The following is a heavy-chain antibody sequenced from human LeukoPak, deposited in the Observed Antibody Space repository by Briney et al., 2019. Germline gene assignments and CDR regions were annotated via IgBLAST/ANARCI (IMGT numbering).Heavy chain of an antibody. V-gene: IGHV4-59*08. D-gene: IGHD6-19*01. Sequence: PSETLSLTCTVSGGSISGYYRSWIRQPPGKGLEWIGYIYYSGSTNYNPSLKSRATISVDTSKNQFSLRLSSVTAADTALCYCARHRSGWSYYFDYWGQGTLVTVSS. J-gene: IGHJ4*02. CDR3: ARHRSGWSYYFDY. CDR2: IYYSGST. CDR1: GGSISGYY.